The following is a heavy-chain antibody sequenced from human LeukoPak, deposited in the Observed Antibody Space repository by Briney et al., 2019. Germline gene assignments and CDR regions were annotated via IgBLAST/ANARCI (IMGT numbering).Heavy chain of an antibody. CDR1: GYTFTGYY. D-gene: IGHD3-3*01. J-gene: IGHJ5*02. CDR2: INPNSGGT. CDR3: ARGLGADEYYDFWSGRSSAWFDP. V-gene: IGHV1-2*06. Sequence: EASVKVSCKASGYTFTGYYMHWVRQAPGQGLEWMGRINPNSGGTNYAQKFQGRVTMTRDTSISTAYMELSRLRSDDTAVYYCARGLGADEYYDFWSGRSSAWFDPWGQGTLVTVSS.